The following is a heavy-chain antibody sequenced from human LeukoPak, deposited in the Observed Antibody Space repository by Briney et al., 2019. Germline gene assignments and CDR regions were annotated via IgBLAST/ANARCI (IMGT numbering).Heavy chain of an antibody. CDR1: GYTFTSYD. D-gene: IGHD3-3*01. CDR3: ARARLYYDFWSGYYNYYYYGMDV. CDR2: MNPNSGNT. V-gene: IGHV1-8*01. J-gene: IGHJ6*02. Sequence: ASVKVSCKASGYTFTSYDINWVRQATGQGLEWMGWMNPNSGNTGYAQKFQGRVTMTRNTSISTAYMELSSLRSEDTAVYYCARARLYYDFWSGYYNYYYYGMDVWGQGTTVTVSS.